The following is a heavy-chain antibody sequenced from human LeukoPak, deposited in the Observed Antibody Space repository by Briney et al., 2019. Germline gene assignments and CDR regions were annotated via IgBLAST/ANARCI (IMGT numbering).Heavy chain of an antibody. D-gene: IGHD2-8*01. V-gene: IGHV3-21*01. CDR1: GFTFRSYS. Sequence: GGSLRLSCAASGFTFRSYSMNWVRQAPGKGLEWVSAIDPSSTYIYYADSVKGRFTISRDNAKNSLYLQMNSLRAEDTAVYYCARVGVLAGDAFDIWGQGTMVTVSS. CDR2: IDPSSTYI. CDR3: ARVGVLAGDAFDI. J-gene: IGHJ3*02.